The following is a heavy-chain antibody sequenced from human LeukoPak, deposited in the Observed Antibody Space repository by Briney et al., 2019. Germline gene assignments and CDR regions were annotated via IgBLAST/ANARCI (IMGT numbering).Heavy chain of an antibody. CDR1: GFTFSNAW. J-gene: IGHJ4*02. CDR3: AKVARGYNYGSLDY. CDR2: VSASGGTT. D-gene: IGHD5-18*01. Sequence: PGGSLRLSCAASGFTFSNAWMSWVRQAPGKGLEWVSAVSASGGTTYYADSVKGRFTISRDNSKNALYLQMNSLRAEDTAVYYCAKVARGYNYGSLDYWGQGTLVTVSS. V-gene: IGHV3-23*01.